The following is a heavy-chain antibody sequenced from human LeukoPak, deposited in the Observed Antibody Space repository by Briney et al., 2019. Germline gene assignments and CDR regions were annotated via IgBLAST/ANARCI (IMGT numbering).Heavy chain of an antibody. CDR3: AREPEYYYDSSGYGRDAFDI. CDR2: IYYSGST. CDR1: GYSISSGYF. D-gene: IGHD3-22*01. J-gene: IGHJ3*02. Sequence: SETLSLTCTVSGYSISSGYFWGWIRQPPGKGLEWIGYIYYSGSTNYNPSLKSRVTISVDTSKNQFSLKLSSVTAADTAVYYCAREPEYYYDSSGYGRDAFDIWGQGTMVTVSS. V-gene: IGHV4-38-2*02.